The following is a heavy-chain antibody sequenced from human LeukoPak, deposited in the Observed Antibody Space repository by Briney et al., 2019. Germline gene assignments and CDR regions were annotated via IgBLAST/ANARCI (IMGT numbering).Heavy chain of an antibody. J-gene: IGHJ4*02. CDR2: ISWNSGSI. CDR1: GFTFDDYA. CDR3: AKPYCSGGSCYYPLQSAYFDY. D-gene: IGHD2-15*01. V-gene: IGHV3-9*01. Sequence: QPGGSLRLSCAASGFTFDDYAMHWVRQAPGKGLEWVSGISWNSGSIGYADSVKGRFTISRDNAKNTLYLQMNSLRAEDTAVYYCAKPYCSGGSCYYPLQSAYFDYWGQGTLVTVSS.